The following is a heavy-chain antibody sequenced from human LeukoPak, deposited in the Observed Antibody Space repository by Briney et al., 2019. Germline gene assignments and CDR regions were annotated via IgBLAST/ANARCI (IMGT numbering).Heavy chain of an antibody. CDR2: IYTSGST. D-gene: IGHD6-13*01. CDR1: GGSISSDTYY. J-gene: IGHJ4*02. CDR3: ARQVAAAGRIHDY. V-gene: IGHV4-61*02. Sequence: NPSQTLSLTCTVSGGSISSDTYYWSWTRQPAGKGLEWIGRIYTSGSTNYNPSLKSRVTISIDTSKNQFSLKLSSVTAADTALYYCARQVAAAGRIHDYWGQGTLVTVSS.